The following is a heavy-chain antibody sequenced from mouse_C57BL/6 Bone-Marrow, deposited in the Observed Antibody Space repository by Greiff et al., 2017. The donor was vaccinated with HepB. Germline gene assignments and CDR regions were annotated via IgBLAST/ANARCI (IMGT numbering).Heavy chain of an antibody. D-gene: IGHD2-12*01. J-gene: IGHJ4*01. CDR2: ISDGGSYT. CDR3: ARFDYSNDGGAMDY. Sequence: EVKRVESGGGLVKPGGSLKLSCAASGFTFSSYAMSWVRQTPEKRLEWVATISDGGSYTYYPDNVKGRFTISRDNAKNNLYLQMSHLKSEDTAMYYCARFDYSNDGGAMDYWGQGTSVTVSS. CDR1: GFTFSSYA. V-gene: IGHV5-4*03.